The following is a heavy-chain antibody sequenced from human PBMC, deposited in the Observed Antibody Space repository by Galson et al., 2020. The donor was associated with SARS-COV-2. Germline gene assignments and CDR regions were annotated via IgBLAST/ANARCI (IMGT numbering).Heavy chain of an antibody. CDR3: AKGSDLKSAGGTFEY. D-gene: IGHD6-13*01. V-gene: IGHV3-23*01. CDR1: GFTFSSYA. J-gene: IGHJ4*02. CDR2: ISGSGGST. Sequence: QASETLSLTCAASGFTFSSYAMSWVRQTPGKGLEWVSVISGSGGSTNYLDSVKGRFTISRDNSKNTVYLQMNSLRADDTAVYYCAKGSDLKSAGGTFEYWGQGTLVTVS.